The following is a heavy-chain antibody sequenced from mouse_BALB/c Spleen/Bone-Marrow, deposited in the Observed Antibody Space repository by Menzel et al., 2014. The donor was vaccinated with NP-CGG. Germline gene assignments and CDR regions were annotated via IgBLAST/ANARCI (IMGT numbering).Heavy chain of an antibody. J-gene: IGHJ1*01. CDR2: IDPANGNT. CDR3: ASYRYAWYFDV. V-gene: IGHV14-3*02. Sequence: DVHLVESGAELVKPGASVKLSCTASGFNIKDTYMHWVKQRPEQGLEWIGRIDPANGNTKYDPKFQGKATITADTSSNTAYLQLSSLTFEDTAVYYCASYRYAWYFDVWGAGTTVTVSS. D-gene: IGHD2-14*01. CDR1: GFNIKDTY.